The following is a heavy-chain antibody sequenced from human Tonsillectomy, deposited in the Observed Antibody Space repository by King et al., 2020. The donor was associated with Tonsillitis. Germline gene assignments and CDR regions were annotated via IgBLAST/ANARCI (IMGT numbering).Heavy chain of an antibody. J-gene: IGHJ6*02. CDR2: ISYDGSNK. D-gene: IGHD3-3*01. CDR3: ANAPAFWGGYWPWFGLAV. V-gene: IGHV3-30*18. Sequence: VQLVESGGGVVQPGRSLKVSCAASGFTFDSYGMHWVRQAPGKGLEWVAVISYDGSNKYYVDSVKGRFTISRDNSKNTLYLQMTSLRAEDTAVYYCANAPAFWGGYWPWFGLAVWGPRTPVPVSS. CDR1: GFTFDSYG.